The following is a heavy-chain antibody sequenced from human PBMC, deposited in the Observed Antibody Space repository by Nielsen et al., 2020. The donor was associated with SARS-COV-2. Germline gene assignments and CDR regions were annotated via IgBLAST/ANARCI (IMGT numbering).Heavy chain of an antibody. CDR3: AKMRETYSSSSLEY. Sequence: LSLTCAASGFTFSSYAMSWVRQAPGKGLEWVSGISGNGGSTYYADSVKGRFTISRDNSKNTLYLQMNSLRAEDTALYYCAKMRETYSSSSLEYWGQGTLVTVSS. J-gene: IGHJ4*02. D-gene: IGHD6-6*01. CDR1: GFTFSSYA. CDR2: ISGNGGST. V-gene: IGHV3-23*01.